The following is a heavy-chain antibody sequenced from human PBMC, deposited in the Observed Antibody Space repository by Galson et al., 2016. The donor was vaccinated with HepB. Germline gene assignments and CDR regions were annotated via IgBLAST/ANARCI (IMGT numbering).Heavy chain of an antibody. V-gene: IGHV1-69*01. D-gene: IGHD1-14*01. CDR2: IIPIFGPG. CDR3: ARGITGDLGPRKDAFDI. Sequence: SCKASGDTFRSHTIIWVRRAPGQGLEWMGGIIPIFGPGDYAQKFQDRVAITADGSTRTVYMELSSLRSEDTAVYYCARGITGDLGPRKDAFDIRGQGTMVTVSS. CDR1: GDTFRSHT. J-gene: IGHJ3*02.